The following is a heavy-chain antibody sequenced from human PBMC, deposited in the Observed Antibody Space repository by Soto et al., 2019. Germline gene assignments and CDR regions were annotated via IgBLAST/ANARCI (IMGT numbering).Heavy chain of an antibody. CDR3: AKHGGPSYSYYMDV. V-gene: IGHV3-23*01. CDR2: IRGSGDVT. J-gene: IGHJ6*03. Sequence: EVQLLESGGGLVQPGGSLRLSCAASGFTFSNYAMTWVRQAPGKGLEWVSVIRGSGDVTYYADSVQGRFASSRDNSKNTLYLQMNSLRDEDTAINYCAKHGGPSYSYYMDVWGKGTTVTVSS. D-gene: IGHD3-3*01. CDR1: GFTFSNYA.